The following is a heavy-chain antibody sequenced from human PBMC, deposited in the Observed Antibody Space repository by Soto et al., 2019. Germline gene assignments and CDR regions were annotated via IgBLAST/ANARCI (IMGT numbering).Heavy chain of an antibody. D-gene: IGHD6-6*01. CDR2: IIPIFGTA. CDR1: GGTFSSYA. J-gene: IGHJ4*02. Sequence: QVQLVQSGAEVKKPGSSVKVSCKASGGTFSSYAISWVRQAPGQGLEWMGGIIPIFGTANYAQKFQGRVTITADESTSTAYMELSSLRSEDTAVYYCARAYLGGPYSSSGGRTDWGQGTLVTVSS. V-gene: IGHV1-69*12. CDR3: ARAYLGGPYSSSGGRTD.